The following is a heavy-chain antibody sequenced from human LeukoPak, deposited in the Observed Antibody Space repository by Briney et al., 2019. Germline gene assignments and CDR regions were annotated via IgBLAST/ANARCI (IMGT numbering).Heavy chain of an antibody. CDR3: ARGADYSPTDFDY. V-gene: IGHV3-7*01. CDR1: GFTFSSYW. D-gene: IGHD4-11*01. CDR2: IKQDGSEK. Sequence: PGGSLRLSCAASGFTFSSYWMSWVRQAPGKGLEWVANIKQDGSEKYYVDSVKGRFTISRENAKNSLYLQMNSLRAEDTAVYYCARGADYSPTDFDYWGQGTLVTVSS. J-gene: IGHJ4*02.